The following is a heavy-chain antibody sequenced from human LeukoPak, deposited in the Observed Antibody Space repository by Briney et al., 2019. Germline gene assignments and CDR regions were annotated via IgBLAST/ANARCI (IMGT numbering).Heavy chain of an antibody. J-gene: IGHJ4*02. CDR2: IKQDGSEK. CDR3: AREGNYGSGSYYRGYYFDY. V-gene: IGHV3-7*01. D-gene: IGHD3-10*01. Sequence: PGGSLRLSCAASGFTFSSYWMSWVRQAPGKGLEWVANIKQDGSEKYYVDSVKGRFTISRDNAKNSLYLQMNSLRAEDTAVYYCAREGNYGSGSYYRGYYFDYWGQGTLVTVSS. CDR1: GFTFSSYW.